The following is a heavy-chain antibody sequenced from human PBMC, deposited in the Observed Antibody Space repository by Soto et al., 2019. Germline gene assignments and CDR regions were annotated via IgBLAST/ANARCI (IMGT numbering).Heavy chain of an antibody. CDR3: VRHGDGYKV. CDR2: IDPGDSAI. V-gene: IGHV5-51*01. Sequence: PGESLKISCKASGCSFLTYSIGWVRQMPGKGLEWMGIIDPGDSAIRYGPSFQGQVTISADKSISTAYLQWSSLKASDTAMYYCVRHGDGYKVWGQGTTVTVSS. J-gene: IGHJ6*02. D-gene: IGHD5-12*01. CDR1: GCSFLTYS.